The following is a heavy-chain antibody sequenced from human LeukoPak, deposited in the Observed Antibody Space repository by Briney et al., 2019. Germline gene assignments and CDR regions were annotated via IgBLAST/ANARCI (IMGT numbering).Heavy chain of an antibody. V-gene: IGHV1-8*01. Sequence: ASVKVSCKASGYTFINYDINWVRQATGQGLEWMGWMNPNSGNTGYAQKFQGRVTMTRNTSISTAYMDLSSLRAEDTAVYYCARDGHYIVVVTAIPGTRKNYFDYWGQGTLVTVSS. CDR2: MNPNSGNT. CDR3: ARDGHYIVVVTAIPGTRKNYFDY. D-gene: IGHD2-21*02. J-gene: IGHJ4*02. CDR1: GYTFINYD.